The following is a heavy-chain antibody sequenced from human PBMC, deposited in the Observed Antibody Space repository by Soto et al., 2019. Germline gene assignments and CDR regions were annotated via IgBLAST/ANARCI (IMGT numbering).Heavy chain of an antibody. V-gene: IGHV3-15*01. Sequence: GGSLRLSCAASGFTFSNAWMSWVRQAPGKGLEWVGRIKSKTDGGTTDYAAPVKGRFTISRDDSKNTLYLQMNSLKTEDTAVYYCTTGLVVAALTSDAFGIWGQGTMVTVSS. CDR3: TTGLVVAALTSDAFGI. CDR1: GFTFSNAW. J-gene: IGHJ3*02. CDR2: IKSKTDGGTT. D-gene: IGHD2-15*01.